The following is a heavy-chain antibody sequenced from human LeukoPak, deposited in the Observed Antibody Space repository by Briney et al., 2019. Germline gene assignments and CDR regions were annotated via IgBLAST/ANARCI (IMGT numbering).Heavy chain of an antibody. CDR3: AKDGNSGSYYMDV. CDR2: ISWDGGYT. V-gene: IGHV3-43*01. D-gene: IGHD1-26*01. CDR1: GFTFNDYT. Sequence: GGSLRLSCAASGFTFNDYTMYWVRQAPGKGLEWVSLISWDGGYTYYADSVKGRFTISRDNSKNSLYLQMNSLRTEDTALYYCAKDGNSGSYYMDVWGKGTTVTVSS. J-gene: IGHJ6*03.